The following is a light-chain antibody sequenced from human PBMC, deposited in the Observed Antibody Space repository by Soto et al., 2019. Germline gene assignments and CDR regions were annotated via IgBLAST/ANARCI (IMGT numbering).Light chain of an antibody. CDR1: QSISSW. CDR2: DAS. V-gene: IGKV1-5*01. Sequence: DIQMTQSPSTLSASVGDRVTITCRASQSISSWLAWYQQKPGKAPKLLIYDASSLESGVPSRFSGSGSGTEFTLTISSLQPDDFATYYCQQYNSYSPETFGQGTTLEIK. CDR3: QQYNSYSPET. J-gene: IGKJ2*01.